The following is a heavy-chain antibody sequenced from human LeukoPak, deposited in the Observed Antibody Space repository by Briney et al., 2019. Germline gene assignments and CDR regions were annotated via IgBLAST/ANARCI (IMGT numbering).Heavy chain of an antibody. J-gene: IGHJ5*02. CDR1: GFTFSSYA. CDR3: AKDSVLIPAGWFDP. CDR2: ISGSGESA. V-gene: IGHV3-23*01. Sequence: PGGSLRLSCAASGFTFSSYAMSWVRQAPGKGLEWVSSISGSGESAYYADSVKGRFTISRDKTKNTLYLQMNSLRAEDTAVYYCAKDSVLIPAGWFDPWGQGTLVTVSS. D-gene: IGHD2-2*01.